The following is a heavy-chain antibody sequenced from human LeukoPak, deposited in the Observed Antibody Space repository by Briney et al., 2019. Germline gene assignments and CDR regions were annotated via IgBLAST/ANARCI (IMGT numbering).Heavy chain of an antibody. D-gene: IGHD6-19*01. CDR3: AKDLYSSGRDAFDI. V-gene: IGHV3-23*01. Sequence: GGSLRLSCAASGFTFTSYAMSWVRQAPGRGLEWVSGIGGSGNSTYYADSVKGRFTISRDNSKNTLYLQMNSLRAEDTAVYYCAKDLYSSGRDAFDIWGQGTMVTVSS. CDR1: GFTFTSYA. CDR2: IGGSGNST. J-gene: IGHJ3*02.